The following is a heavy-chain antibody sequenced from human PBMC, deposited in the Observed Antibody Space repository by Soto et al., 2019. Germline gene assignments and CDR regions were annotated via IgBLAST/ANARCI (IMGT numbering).Heavy chain of an antibody. D-gene: IGHD2-21*02. CDR1: GFSLSTSGVG. V-gene: IGHV2-5*02. J-gene: IGHJ6*02. CDR2: IYWDNNK. CDR3: VHSRCGGDCLQSCPSHYYYGMDV. Sequence: QITLKESGPTLVKPTQTLTLTCTFSGFSLSTSGVGVGWIRQPPGKALEWLALIYWDNNKRSRPALHSRLTITKDTSKNLVILTMSNMAPVDTATYYCVHSRCGGDCLQSCPSHYYYGMDVWGQGTTVTVSS.